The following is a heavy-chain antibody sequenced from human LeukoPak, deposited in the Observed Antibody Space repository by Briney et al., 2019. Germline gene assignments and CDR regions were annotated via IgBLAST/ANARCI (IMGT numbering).Heavy chain of an antibody. CDR2: ISSSSSYI. CDR1: GFTFSSYS. V-gene: IGHV3-21*01. CDR3: ASSMVRGETDY. D-gene: IGHD3-10*01. J-gene: IGHJ4*02. Sequence: GGSLRLSCAASGFTFSSYSMNWVRQAPGKGLEWVSSISSSSSYIYYADSVKGRFTISRDNSKNTLYLQMNSLRAEDTAVYYCASSMVRGETDYWGQGTLVTVSS.